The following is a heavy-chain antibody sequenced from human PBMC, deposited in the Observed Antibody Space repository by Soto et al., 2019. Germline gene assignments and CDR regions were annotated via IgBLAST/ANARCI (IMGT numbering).Heavy chain of an antibody. CDR2: IHQDGSEI. D-gene: IGHD5-12*01. J-gene: IGHJ3*02. Sequence: GGSLRLSCAASGFTFSSSRMSWVRQAPGKGLEWVASIHQDGSEIDYVDSVKGRFTISRDNAKSSLSLQMNSLRVEDTAVYYCARVQWLRFDAFNIWGQGTMVTVSS. V-gene: IGHV3-7*03. CDR3: ARVQWLRFDAFNI. CDR1: GFTFSSSR.